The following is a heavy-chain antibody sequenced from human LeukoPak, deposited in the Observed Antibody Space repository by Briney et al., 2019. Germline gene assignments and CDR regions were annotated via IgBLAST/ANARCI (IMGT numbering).Heavy chain of an antibody. CDR1: GFTFSSYE. CDR3: ARDLGPHRSSPNSGAFDI. Sequence: GGSLRLSCAASGFTFSSYEMNWVRQAPGKGLEWVSYISSSGSTIYYADSVKGRFTISRDNAKNSLYLQMNNLRVDDTAVYYCARDLGPHRSSPNSGAFDIWGQGTMVTVSS. D-gene: IGHD6-6*01. V-gene: IGHV3-48*03. J-gene: IGHJ3*02. CDR2: ISSSGSTI.